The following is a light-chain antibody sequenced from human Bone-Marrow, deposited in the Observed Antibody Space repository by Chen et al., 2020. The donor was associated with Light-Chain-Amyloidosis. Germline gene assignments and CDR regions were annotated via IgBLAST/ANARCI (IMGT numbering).Light chain of an antibody. V-gene: IGLV3-25*03. CDR2: RDN. Sequence: SYELTQPPSVSVSPGQTARITCSGDNLPRKYAYWYQQKPGQAPVLVIHRDNERPSGISERFAGSSSCTTATLTISGVQAEDAADYHCQSADSSGTYEVIFGGGTKLTGL. CDR3: QSADSSGTYEVI. J-gene: IGLJ2*01. CDR1: NLPRKY.